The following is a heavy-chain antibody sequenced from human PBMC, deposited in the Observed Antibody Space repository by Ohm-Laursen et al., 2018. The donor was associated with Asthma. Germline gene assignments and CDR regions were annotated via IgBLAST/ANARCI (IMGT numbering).Heavy chain of an antibody. J-gene: IGHJ3*02. V-gene: IGHV1-2*04. CDR2: INPNSGGT. CDR3: AREYGDYVDRAFDI. D-gene: IGHD4-17*01. Sequence: ASVKVSCKASGYTFTGYYMHWVRQAPGQGLEWMGWINPNSGGTNYAQKFQGWVTMTGDTSISTAYMELSRLRSDDTAVYYCAREYGDYVDRAFDIWGQGTMVTVSS. CDR1: GYTFTGYY.